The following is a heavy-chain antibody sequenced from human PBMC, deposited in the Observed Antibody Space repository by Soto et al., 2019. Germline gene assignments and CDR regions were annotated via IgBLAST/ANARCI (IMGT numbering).Heavy chain of an antibody. CDR3: AHATPGGFIADNWFDP. Sequence: SGPTLVNPTQTLTLTCTFSGFSLSTSGVGVGWIRQPPGKALEWLALIYWDDDKRYSPSLKSRLTITKDTSKNQVVLTMTNMDPVDTATYYCAHATPGGFIADNWFDPWGQGTLVTVSS. CDR1: GFSLSTSGVG. V-gene: IGHV2-5*02. CDR2: IYWDDDK. D-gene: IGHD2-15*01. J-gene: IGHJ5*02.